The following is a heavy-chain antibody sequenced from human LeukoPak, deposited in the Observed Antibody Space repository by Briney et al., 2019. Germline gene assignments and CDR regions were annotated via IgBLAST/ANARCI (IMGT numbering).Heavy chain of an antibody. CDR2: INSDGSST. CDR1: GFTFDDYA. CDR3: ARVEDYYYDSSIDNFDY. Sequence: GRSLRLSCAASGFTFDDYAMHWVRQAPGKGLEWVSRINSDGSSTSYGDSVKGRFTISRDNAKNTLYLQMNSLRAEDTAVYYCARVEDYYYDSSIDNFDYWGQGTLVTVSS. J-gene: IGHJ4*02. V-gene: IGHV3-74*01. D-gene: IGHD3-22*01.